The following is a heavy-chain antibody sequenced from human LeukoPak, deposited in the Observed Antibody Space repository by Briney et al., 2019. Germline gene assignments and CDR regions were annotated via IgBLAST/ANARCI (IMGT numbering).Heavy chain of an antibody. CDR3: ATMLEGYYFDY. CDR1: GGTFSSYA. J-gene: IGHJ4*02. Sequence: ASVTVSCKASGGTFSSYAISWVRQAPGQGLEWMGRIIPILGIANYAQKFQGRVTITADKSTSTAYMELSSLRSEDTAVYYCATMLEGYYFDYWGQGTLVTVSS. V-gene: IGHV1-69*04. CDR2: IIPILGIA. D-gene: IGHD2-8*01.